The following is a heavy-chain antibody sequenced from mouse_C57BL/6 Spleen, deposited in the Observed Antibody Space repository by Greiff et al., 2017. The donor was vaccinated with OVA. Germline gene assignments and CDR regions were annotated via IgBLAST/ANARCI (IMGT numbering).Heavy chain of an antibody. D-gene: IGHD1-1*01. J-gene: IGHJ2*01. V-gene: IGHV2-9-1*01. CDR2: IWTGGGT. CDR1: GFSLTSYA. CDR3: ARNSGTPVVAHYFDY. Sequence: QVTLKESGPGLVAPSQSLSITCTVSGFSLTSYAISWVRQPPGKGLEWLGVIWTGGGTNYNSALKSRLSISKDNSKSQVFLKMNSLQTDDTARYYCARNSGTPVVAHYFDYWGQGTTLTVSS.